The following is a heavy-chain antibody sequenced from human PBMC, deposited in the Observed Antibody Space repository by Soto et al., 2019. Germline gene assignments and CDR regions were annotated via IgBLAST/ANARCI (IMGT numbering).Heavy chain of an antibody. CDR3: ARHQEDIVVVPAAIQLDY. Sequence: SETLSLTCTVSGGSISSSSYYWGWIRQPPGKGLEWIGSIYYSGSTYYNPSLESRVTISVDTSKNQFSLKLSSVTAADTAVYYCARHQEDIVVVPAAIQLDYWGQGTLVTVSS. J-gene: IGHJ4*02. CDR2: IYYSGST. D-gene: IGHD2-2*02. CDR1: GGSISSSSYY. V-gene: IGHV4-39*01.